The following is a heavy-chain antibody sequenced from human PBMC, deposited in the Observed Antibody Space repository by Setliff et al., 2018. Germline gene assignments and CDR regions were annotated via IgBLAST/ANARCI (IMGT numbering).Heavy chain of an antibody. V-gene: IGHV3-21*06. J-gene: IGHJ3*02. CDR2: ISSSSSHI. D-gene: IGHD7-27*01. CDR1: GFTFSYYA. CDR3: ARVIIGDRHAFDI. Sequence: GGSLRLSCAASGFTFSYYAMHWVRQAPGMGLEWVSYISSSSSHIYHADSLEGRFTISRDNAKNSLYLQMNSLRAEDTALYYCARVIIGDRHAFDIWGQGTMVTVSS.